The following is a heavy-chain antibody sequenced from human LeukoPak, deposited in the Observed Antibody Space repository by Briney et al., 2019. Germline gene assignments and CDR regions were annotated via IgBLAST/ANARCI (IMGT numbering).Heavy chain of an antibody. CDR3: AKDSMAI. CDR2: ISYDGSNK. V-gene: IGHV3-30*18. D-gene: IGHD5-24*01. J-gene: IGHJ3*02. Sequence: GRSLRLSCAASGFTFSSYGMHLVRQAPGKGLEWVAVISYDGSNKYYADSVKGRFTISRDNSKNTLYLQMNSLRAEDTAVYYCAKDSMAIWGQGTMVTVSS. CDR1: GFTFSSYG.